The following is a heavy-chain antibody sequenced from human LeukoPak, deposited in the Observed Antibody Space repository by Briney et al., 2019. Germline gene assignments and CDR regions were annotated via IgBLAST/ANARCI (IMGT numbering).Heavy chain of an antibody. D-gene: IGHD3-3*01. CDR1: GGTFSSYA. CDR2: IIPIFGTA. Sequence: ASVKVSCKASGGTFSSYAISWVRQAPGQGLEWMGGIIPIFGTANYAQKFQGRVTITTDESTSTAYMELSSLRSEDTAVYYCARVGDFWSGYQYYFDYWGQGTLVAVSS. J-gene: IGHJ4*02. CDR3: ARVGDFWSGYQYYFDY. V-gene: IGHV1-69*05.